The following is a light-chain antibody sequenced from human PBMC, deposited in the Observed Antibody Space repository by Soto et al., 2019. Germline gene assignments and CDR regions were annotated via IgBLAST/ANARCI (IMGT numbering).Light chain of an antibody. J-gene: IGKJ1*01. CDR3: QQHGSSPRT. CDR1: QSVSSSY. Sequence: EIVLTQSPGTLSLSPGERVTLSCRASQSVSSSYLAWYQQKPGQAPRLLLYGASSRATGIPDRFSGSGSGTDFTLTISRLEPEDFAVYYCQQHGSSPRTFGQGTKVEI. CDR2: GAS. V-gene: IGKV3-20*01.